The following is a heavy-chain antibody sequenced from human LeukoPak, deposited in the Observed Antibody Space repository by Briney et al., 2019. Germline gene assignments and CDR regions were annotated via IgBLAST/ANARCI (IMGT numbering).Heavy chain of an antibody. Sequence: PGGSLRLSCASSGFTFDDYAMHWVRQAPGKGLEWVSGISWNRGSIGYADSVKGRFTISRDNAENSLYLQMNSLRPEDTALYYCAKDMAGTTGAFDIWGQGTMVTVSS. CDR3: AKDMAGTTGAFDI. D-gene: IGHD1-14*01. CDR2: ISWNRGSI. V-gene: IGHV3-9*01. J-gene: IGHJ3*02. CDR1: GFTFDDYA.